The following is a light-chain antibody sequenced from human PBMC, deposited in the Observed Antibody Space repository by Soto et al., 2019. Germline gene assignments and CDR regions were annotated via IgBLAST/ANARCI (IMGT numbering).Light chain of an antibody. CDR3: NSYTSSSTYV. Sequence: QSALTQPASVSGSPGQPITISCTGTTSDVGRYNYVSWYQQHPGKAPKLIIYDVSNRPSGVSNRFPGSKSGNTASLTISGLQAEDEADYYCNSYTSSSTYVFGTGTKLTVL. V-gene: IGLV2-14*01. CDR2: DVS. CDR1: TSDVGRYNY. J-gene: IGLJ1*01.